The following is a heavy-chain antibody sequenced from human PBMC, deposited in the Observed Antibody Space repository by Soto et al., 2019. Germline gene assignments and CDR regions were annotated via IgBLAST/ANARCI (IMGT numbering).Heavy chain of an antibody. CDR1: GGSISSGDYY. D-gene: IGHD4-17*01. CDR2: IYYSGST. CDR3: ARAVGHGDYFSPLLDY. J-gene: IGHJ4*02. Sequence: SETLSLTCTVSGGSISSGDYYWSWIRQPPGKGLEWIGYIYYSGSTYYNPSLKSRVTISVDTSKNQFSLKLSSVTAADTAVYYCARAVGHGDYFSPLLDYWGQGTLVTVSS. V-gene: IGHV4-30-4*01.